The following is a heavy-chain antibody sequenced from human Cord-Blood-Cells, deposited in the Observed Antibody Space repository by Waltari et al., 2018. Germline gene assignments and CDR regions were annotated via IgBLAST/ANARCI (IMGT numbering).Heavy chain of an antibody. V-gene: IGHV4-38-2*01. J-gene: IGHJ3*02. CDR1: GYSISSGYY. D-gene: IGHD3-10*01. Sequence: QVQLQESGPGLVKPSETLSLTCAVSGYSISSGYYWGWIRQPPGKGLEWIGSIYHSGSTYYNPSLKSRVTISVDTSKNQFSLKLSSVTAADTAVYYCARARWYYYGSGSDAFDIWGQGTMVTVSS. CDR3: ARARWYYYGSGSDAFDI. CDR2: IYHSGST.